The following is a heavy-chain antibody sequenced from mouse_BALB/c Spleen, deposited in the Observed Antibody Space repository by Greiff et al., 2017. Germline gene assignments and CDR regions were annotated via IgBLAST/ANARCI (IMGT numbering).Heavy chain of an antibody. CDR1: GFSLTSYG. J-gene: IGHJ2*01. Sequence: VKLMESGPGLVQPSQSLSITCTVSGFSLTSYGVHWVRQSPGKGLEWLGVIWSGGSTDYNAAFISRLSISKDNSKSQVFFKMNSLQANDTAIYYCATLITTGGGYYFDYWGQGTTLTVSS. D-gene: IGHD1-2*01. CDR3: ATLITTGGGYYFDY. CDR2: IWSGGST. V-gene: IGHV2-2*02.